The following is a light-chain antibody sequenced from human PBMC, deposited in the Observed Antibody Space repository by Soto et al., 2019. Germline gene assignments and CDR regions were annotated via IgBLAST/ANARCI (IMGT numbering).Light chain of an antibody. CDR2: DVS. V-gene: IGLV2-14*01. Sequence: QAALTQPASLSVSPGQSVTISCTGSSSDVGAYNYVSWYQQHPGKAPRLMIYDVSHRPSGISNRFSGSKSGNTASLTISGLQADDEGDYYCSSYTSSSTPVVFGGGTKLTVL. J-gene: IGLJ2*01. CDR3: SSYTSSSTPVV. CDR1: SSDVGAYNY.